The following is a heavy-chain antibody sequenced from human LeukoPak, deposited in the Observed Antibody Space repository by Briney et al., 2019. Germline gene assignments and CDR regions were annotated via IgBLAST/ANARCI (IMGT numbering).Heavy chain of an antibody. V-gene: IGHV4-30-2*01. CDR2: TYHSGST. CDR3: ARDRENDPYAFDI. Sequence: PSQTLSLTCAVSGSSISSGGYSWSWIRQPPGKGLVWIGYTYHSGSTYYNPSLKSRVTITVDRSKNQFSLKLSSETAADAAVYYCARDRENDPYAFDIWGQGTMVTVSS. CDR1: GSSISSGGYS. D-gene: IGHD3-16*01. J-gene: IGHJ3*02.